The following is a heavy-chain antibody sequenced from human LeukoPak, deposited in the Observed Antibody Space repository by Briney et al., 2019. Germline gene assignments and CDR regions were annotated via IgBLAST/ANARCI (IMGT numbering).Heavy chain of an antibody. D-gene: IGHD6-19*01. CDR1: GFTFSSYA. CDR3: ARDSSGWLYYFDY. CDR2: ISSNGGST. V-gene: IGHV3-64*01. Sequence: GGSLRLSCAASGFTFSSYAMHWVRQAPGKGLEYVSAISSNGGSTYYANSVKGRFTISRDNSKNTLYLQMGSLRAEDMAVYYCARDSSGWLYYFDYWGQGTMVTVSS. J-gene: IGHJ4*02.